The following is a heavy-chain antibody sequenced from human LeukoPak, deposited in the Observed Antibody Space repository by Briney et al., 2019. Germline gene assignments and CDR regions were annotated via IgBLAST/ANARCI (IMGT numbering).Heavy chain of an antibody. CDR1: GYTFTGYY. J-gene: IGHJ5*02. V-gene: IGHV1-2*02. D-gene: IGHD4-23*01. Sequence: GASVKVSCTASGYTFTGYYMHWVRQAPGQGLEWMGWINPNSGGTNYAHKFQGRVTMTRDTSISTAYMEISRLRSDDTAVYYCARGRLTGGGNSEHLCWFDPWGQGTLVTVSS. CDR3: ARGRLTGGGNSEHLCWFDP. CDR2: INPNSGGT.